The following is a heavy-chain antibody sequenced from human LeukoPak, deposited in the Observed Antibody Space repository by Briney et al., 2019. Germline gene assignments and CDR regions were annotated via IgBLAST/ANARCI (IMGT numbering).Heavy chain of an antibody. V-gene: IGHV3-21*01. D-gene: IGHD2-2*01. CDR1: GFTFSSYR. Sequence: GGSLRLSCAASGFTFSSYRLNWVRQAPGKGLEWVSSISTSSTYIYHADSVKGRFTISRDNAKNSLYLQMNSLRAEDTAVYYCARDRGCSSSSCSFNGMDVWGQGTTVTVSS. J-gene: IGHJ6*02. CDR2: ISTSSTYI. CDR3: ARDRGCSSSSCSFNGMDV.